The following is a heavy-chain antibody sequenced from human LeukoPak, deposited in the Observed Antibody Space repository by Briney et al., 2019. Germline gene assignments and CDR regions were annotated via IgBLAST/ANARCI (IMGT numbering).Heavy chain of an antibody. D-gene: IGHD1-14*01. V-gene: IGHV3-48*01. CDR3: AKDIGIWGYFDY. J-gene: IGHJ4*02. CDR1: GFTFSSYS. Sequence: PGGSLRLSCAASGFTFSSYSMNWVRQAPGKGLEGVSYISSSSSTTYYADSVKGRFTISRDNSKNTLYLQMNSLRAEDTAVYYCAKDIGIWGYFDYWGQGTLVTVSS. CDR2: ISSSSSTT.